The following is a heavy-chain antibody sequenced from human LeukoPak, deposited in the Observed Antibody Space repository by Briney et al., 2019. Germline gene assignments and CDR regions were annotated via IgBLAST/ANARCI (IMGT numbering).Heavy chain of an antibody. D-gene: IGHD2-2*01. V-gene: IGHV4-39*01. CDR3: AITCSSTSCHHQGKET. Sequence: PSETLSLTCTVSGGSISSSSYYWGWIRQPPGKGLEWIGSIYYSGSTYYNPSLKSRVTISVDTSKNQFSLKLSSVTAADTAVYYCAITCSSTSCHHQGKETWGQGTLVTVSS. CDR2: IYYSGST. J-gene: IGHJ5*02. CDR1: GGSISSSSYY.